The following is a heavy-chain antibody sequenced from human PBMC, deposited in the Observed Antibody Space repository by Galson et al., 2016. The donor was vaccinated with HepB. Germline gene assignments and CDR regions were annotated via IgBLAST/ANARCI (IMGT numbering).Heavy chain of an antibody. J-gene: IGHJ4*02. CDR3: AKRRENWGHFDY. D-gene: IGHD7-27*01. V-gene: IGHV3-11*03. CDR1: GFTFSDYY. Sequence: SLRLSCAASGFTFSDYYMSWVRQAPGKGLEWVSDISGSSAYTNYADSVKGRVTISRDNAKKSLYLQMDSLRADDTALYYCAKRRENWGHFDYWGQGTLVTVSS. CDR2: ISGSSAYT.